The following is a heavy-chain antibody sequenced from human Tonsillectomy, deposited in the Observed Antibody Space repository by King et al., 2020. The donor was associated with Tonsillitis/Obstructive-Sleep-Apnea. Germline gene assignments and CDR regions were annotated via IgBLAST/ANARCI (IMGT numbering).Heavy chain of an antibody. J-gene: IGHJ4*02. CDR2: INHSGST. V-gene: IGHV4-34*01. CDR3: ARVYGDYVRYYFDY. Sequence: VQLQQWGAGLLKPSETLSLTCAVYGGSFSGYYWSWIRKPPGKGLEWIGEINHSGSTNYNPSLKSRLIISVDTSKNQFSLKLSSVTAADTAVYYCARVYGDYVRYYFDYWGQGTLVTVSS. D-gene: IGHD4-17*01. CDR1: GGSFSGYY.